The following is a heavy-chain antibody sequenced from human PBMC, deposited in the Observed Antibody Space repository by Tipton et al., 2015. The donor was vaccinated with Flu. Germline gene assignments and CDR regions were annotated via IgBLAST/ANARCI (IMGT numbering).Heavy chain of an antibody. CDR1: GFTFYNYG. J-gene: IGHJ4*02. CDR2: ISSDGNNK. V-gene: IGHV3-30*18. CDR3: AKILGTYYYDVSGYYLDY. Sequence: AVSGFTFYNYGMNWVRQAPGRGLEWVALISSDGNNKYYADSVKGRFTISRDNSMDTLYLQMDSLRAEDTATYYCAKILGTYYYDVSGYYLDYWGQGTLVTVSS. D-gene: IGHD3-22*01.